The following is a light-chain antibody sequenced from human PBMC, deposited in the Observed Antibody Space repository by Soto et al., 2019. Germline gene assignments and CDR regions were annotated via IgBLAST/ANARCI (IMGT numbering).Light chain of an antibody. CDR1: QSVSSY. CDR3: QQRSNWLT. CDR2: DAS. V-gene: IGKV3-11*01. J-gene: IGKJ4*01. Sequence: EIVLTQSPATLSVSPGGRATLSCRASQSVSSYLAWYQQKPGQAPRLLIYDASNRATGIPARFSGSGSGTDFTLTISSLEPEDFAVYYCQQRSNWLTFGGGTKVDI.